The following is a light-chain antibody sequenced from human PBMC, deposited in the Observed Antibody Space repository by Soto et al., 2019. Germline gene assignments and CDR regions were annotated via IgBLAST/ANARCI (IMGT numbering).Light chain of an antibody. CDR3: QHADGLRALT. Sequence: DIQMTQSPPYVSASVGDRVTISCRASQDAGSWLSWFHQKPGGAPNLLIFHTYRKKSGVPPRFAGRGSGTEFTLTISRMQPEDFGTYYCQHADGLRALTFGGGTAVEI. CDR2: HTY. J-gene: IGKJ4*01. CDR1: QDAGSW. V-gene: IGKV1-12*01.